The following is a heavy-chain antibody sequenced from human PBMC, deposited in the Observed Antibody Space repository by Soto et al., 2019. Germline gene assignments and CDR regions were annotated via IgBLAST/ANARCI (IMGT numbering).Heavy chain of an antibody. J-gene: IGHJ6*02. Sequence: EVQLVVSGGGLVQPGGSLRLSCAASGFTFSNTWMHWVRQAPGKGLVWVSHINSDGTTTTYADSVKGRFTISRDNAKNTLHLQMNSLRAEDTAVYYCATDGSYAQHVWGQGTTVTVSS. CDR3: ATDGSYAQHV. CDR2: INSDGTTT. D-gene: IGHD2-2*01. V-gene: IGHV3-74*01. CDR1: GFTFSNTW.